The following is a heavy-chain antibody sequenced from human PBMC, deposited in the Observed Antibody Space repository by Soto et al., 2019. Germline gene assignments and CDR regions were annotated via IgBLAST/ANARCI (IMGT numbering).Heavy chain of an antibody. V-gene: IGHV3-7*04. CDR2: IKPDGGEK. Sequence: EVQLVESGGGLVQPGGSLRLSCAASGFTFSSYWMTWVRQAPGQGLEWVANIKPDGGEKYYVESVKGRCTISRDNAKNSLYLQMNSLRAEDTAVYYCARDEHYYYGMDVWGQGTTVTVSS. CDR1: GFTFSSYW. CDR3: ARDEHYYYGMDV. J-gene: IGHJ6*02.